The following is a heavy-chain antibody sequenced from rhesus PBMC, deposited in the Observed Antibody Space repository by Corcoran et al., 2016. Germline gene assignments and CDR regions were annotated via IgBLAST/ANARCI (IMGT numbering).Heavy chain of an antibody. CDR3: AGDYNTATVYLDY. CDR1: GGSVSSSNW. J-gene: IGHJ4*01. V-gene: IGHV4-57*01. D-gene: IGHD5-12*01. Sequence: QLQLQESGPGLVKPSETLSLTCAVSGGSVSSSNWWSWIRQPPGKGLEWSGRISGSGRSTRNNPSLTSRVTISTGPSKNQFCLKVSAVTAADAAVYYCAGDYNTATVYLDYWGQGVLVTVSS. CDR2: ISGSGRST.